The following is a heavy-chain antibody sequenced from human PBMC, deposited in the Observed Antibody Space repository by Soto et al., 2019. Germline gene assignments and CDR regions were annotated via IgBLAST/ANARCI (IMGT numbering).Heavy chain of an antibody. CDR3: ARDRPAHYSGAPDPN. CDR2: ISYDGSNK. V-gene: IGHV3-30-3*01. D-gene: IGHD1-26*01. Sequence: QVQLVESGGGVVQPGRSLRLSCAGSGFTFSSYAVHWVRQAPGKGLEWVAVISYDGSNKYYADSVKGRFTISRDNSKNTLYLQMNSLRAEDTAVYYCARDRPAHYSGAPDPNWGQGTLVTVSS. CDR1: GFTFSSYA. J-gene: IGHJ4*02.